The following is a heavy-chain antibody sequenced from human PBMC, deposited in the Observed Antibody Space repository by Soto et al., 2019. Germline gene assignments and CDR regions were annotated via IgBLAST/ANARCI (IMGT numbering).Heavy chain of an antibody. V-gene: IGHV3-15*01. CDR3: TLTSGSYLADAFDI. CDR1: GFTFSNAW. D-gene: IGHD1-26*01. Sequence: GGSLRLSCAASGFTFSNAWMSWVRQAPGKGLEWVGRIKSKTDGGTTDYAAPVKGRFTISRDDSKNTLYLQMNSLKTEDTAVYYCTLTSGSYLADAFDIWGRGTMVTVSS. J-gene: IGHJ3*02. CDR2: IKSKTDGGTT.